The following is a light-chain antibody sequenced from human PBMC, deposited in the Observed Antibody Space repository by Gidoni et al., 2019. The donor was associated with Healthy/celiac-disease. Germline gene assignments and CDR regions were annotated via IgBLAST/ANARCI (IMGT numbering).Light chain of an antibody. CDR2: WAS. Sequence: DIVMTQSPDSLSVSLGERATINCKSSQSVLYSPNNKNYLAWYQQKPGQPPKLLIYWASTRESGIPDRFRGSGSGTDFTLTISSLQAEDVAVYYCQQYYSTPFTFGPGTKGDIK. V-gene: IGKV4-1*01. CDR1: QSVLYSPNNKNY. J-gene: IGKJ3*01. CDR3: QQYYSTPFT.